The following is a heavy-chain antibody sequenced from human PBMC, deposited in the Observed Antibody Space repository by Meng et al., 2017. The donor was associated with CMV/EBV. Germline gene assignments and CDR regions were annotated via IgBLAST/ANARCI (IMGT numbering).Heavy chain of an antibody. CDR3: AKDKSHSVYYYYGMDV. Sequence: GESLKISCAASGFTVSSNYMSWVRQAPGKGLEWVSVIYSGGSTYYADSVKGRFTISRDNSKNTLYLQMNSLRAEDTAVYYCAKDKSHSVYYYYGMDVWGQGTTVTVSS. D-gene: IGHD3-10*01. J-gene: IGHJ6*02. CDR2: IYSGGST. V-gene: IGHV3-53*01. CDR1: GFTVSSNY.